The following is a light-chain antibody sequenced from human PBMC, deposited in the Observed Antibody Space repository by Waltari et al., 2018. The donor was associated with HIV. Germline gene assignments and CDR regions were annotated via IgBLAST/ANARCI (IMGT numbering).Light chain of an antibody. Sequence: DIQMTQSASSLSASVGDSVTIPCRTSQSISSYLQSYQQKPAKAPKLLIFAASRLQSGVPSRFSGSGFGTEFTVTISSLQPEDFATYYCQQGYITPPITFGQGTRLDIK. CDR1: QSISSY. CDR3: QQGYITPPIT. J-gene: IGKJ5*01. V-gene: IGKV1-39*01. CDR2: AAS.